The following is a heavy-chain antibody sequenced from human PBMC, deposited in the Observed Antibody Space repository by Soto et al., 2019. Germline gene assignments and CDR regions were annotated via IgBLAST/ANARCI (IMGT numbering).Heavy chain of an antibody. D-gene: IGHD2-8*02. V-gene: IGHV3-13*01. J-gene: IGHJ5*02. CDR1: GFTFSAYD. CDR2: IGTQHDT. CDR3: ARQASYWQGGGGWLDP. Sequence: EVQLVESGGGLVQPGGSLRLSCAASGFTFSAYDMHWVRQPTGKGLEWVSAIGTQHDTYYPDSVKGRFTISRENAKNSLYLQKNSLRTGDTAVYYCARQASYWQGGGGWLDPWGQGTLVTVST.